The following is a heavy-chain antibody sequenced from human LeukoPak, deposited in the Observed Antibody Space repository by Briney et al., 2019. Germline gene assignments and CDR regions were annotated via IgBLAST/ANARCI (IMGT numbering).Heavy chain of an antibody. J-gene: IGHJ3*02. D-gene: IGHD2-15*01. Sequence: ASVKVSCKASGYTFTSYGISWVRQAPGQGLEWMGWISSYNGNTNSAQRLQGRVTMPTDTSTRTAHMELRSLRSDDTAVYSWARHIVGAQGVVYAFDIWGQGTMVTVSS. CDR1: GYTFTSYG. CDR3: ARHIVGAQGVVYAFDI. V-gene: IGHV1-18*01. CDR2: ISSYNGNT.